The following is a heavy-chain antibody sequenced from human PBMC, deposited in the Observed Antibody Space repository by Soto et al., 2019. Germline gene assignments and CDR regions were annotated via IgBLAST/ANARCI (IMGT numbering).Heavy chain of an antibody. CDR1: GGSFSGYY. J-gene: IGHJ4*02. CDR2: INHSGST. D-gene: IGHD3-10*01. Sequence: SETLSLTCAVYGGSFSGYYLSWIRQPPGKGLEWIGEINHSGSTNYNPSLKSRVTISVDTSKNQFSLKLSSVTAADTAVYYCARYPLGSGGYYPPFDYWGQGTLVTVSS. V-gene: IGHV4-34*01. CDR3: ARYPLGSGGYYPPFDY.